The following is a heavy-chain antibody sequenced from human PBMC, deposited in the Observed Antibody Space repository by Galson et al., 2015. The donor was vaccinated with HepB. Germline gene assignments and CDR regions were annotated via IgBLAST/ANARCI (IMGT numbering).Heavy chain of an antibody. D-gene: IGHD6-13*01. J-gene: IGHJ1*01. CDR3: ARQGRIAAAGTGYAEYFQH. Sequence: SETLSLTCTVSGGSISSSSYYWGWIRQPPGKGLEWIGSIYYSGSTYYNPSLKSRVTISVDTSKNQFSLKLSSVTAAVTAVYYCARQGRIAAAGTGYAEYFQHWGQGTLVTVSS. V-gene: IGHV4-39*01. CDR2: IYYSGST. CDR1: GGSISSSSYY.